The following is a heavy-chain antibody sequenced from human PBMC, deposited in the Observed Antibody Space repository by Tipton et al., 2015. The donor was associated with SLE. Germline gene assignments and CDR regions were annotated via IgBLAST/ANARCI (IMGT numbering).Heavy chain of an antibody. Sequence: TLSLTCTVSGGAISSHYWSWIRQPPGKGLEWIGYIYYSGSTNYNPSLKSRVTISVDTSTNQFSLKLSSVTAADTAVYYCARSGEYSSGYPDAFDIWGQGTMVTVSS. D-gene: IGHD3-22*01. CDR1: GGAISSHY. V-gene: IGHV4-59*11. CDR2: IYYSGST. J-gene: IGHJ3*02. CDR3: ARSGEYSSGYPDAFDI.